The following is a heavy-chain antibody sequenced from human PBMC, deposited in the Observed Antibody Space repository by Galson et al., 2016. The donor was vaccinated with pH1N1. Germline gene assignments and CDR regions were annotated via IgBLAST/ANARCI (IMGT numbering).Heavy chain of an antibody. CDR2: IDPSDGTT. J-gene: IGHJ4*02. CDR3: ARRDSFDY. V-gene: IGHV1-46*01. Sequence: SVKVSCKASGYSVTRYYMHWVRQAPGQGLEWVGIIDPSDGTTTYSQKFQGRITMTRDTPTNSVYMELSSLTSDDTAVYYCARRDSFDYWGQGTLITVSS. CDR1: GYSVTRYY.